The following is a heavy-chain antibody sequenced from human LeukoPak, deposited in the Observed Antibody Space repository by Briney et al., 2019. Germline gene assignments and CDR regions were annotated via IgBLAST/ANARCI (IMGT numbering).Heavy chain of an antibody. CDR2: INPNSGGT. CDR3: ARGRKPFSGTAIYSGNWFDP. D-gene: IGHD3-10*02. J-gene: IGHJ5*02. V-gene: IGHV1-2*02. CDR1: GYTFTGYY. Sequence: ASVKVSCKASGYTFTGYYMHWVRQAPGQGLEWMGWINPNSGGTNYAQKFQGRVTMTRDTSISTAYMELSRLRSDDTAVHYCARGRKPFSGTAIYSGNWFDPWGQGTLVTVSS.